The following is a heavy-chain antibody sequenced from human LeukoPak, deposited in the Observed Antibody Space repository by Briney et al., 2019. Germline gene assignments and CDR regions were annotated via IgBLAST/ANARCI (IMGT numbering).Heavy chain of an antibody. J-gene: IGHJ6*04. V-gene: IGHV4-61*02. CDR1: GGSISSGSYY. CDR2: IYTSGST. CDR3: ARQKYYDFWSGYGTVV. D-gene: IGHD3-3*01. Sequence: SETLSLTCTVSGGSISSGSYYWSWIRQPAGKGLEWIVRIYTSGSTNYNPSLKSRVTISVDTSKNQFSLKLSSVTAADTAVYYCARQKYYDFWSGYGTVVWGKGTTVTVSS.